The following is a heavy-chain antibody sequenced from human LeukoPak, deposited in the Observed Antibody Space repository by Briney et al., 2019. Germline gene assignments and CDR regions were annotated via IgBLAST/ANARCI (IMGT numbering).Heavy chain of an antibody. CDR3: TRDRAFGGVDSFDI. J-gene: IGHJ3*02. D-gene: IGHD3-16*01. V-gene: IGHV1-2*02. CDR1: GYTFTGHY. Sequence: ASVRVSCKASGYTFTGHYINWVRQAPGRGLEWMGWIHPNSGGTKYVQKFQGRVTMTRDTSISTVYVEVSRLRSDDTAVYYCTRDRAFGGVDSFDIWGQGTMVTV. CDR2: IHPNSGGT.